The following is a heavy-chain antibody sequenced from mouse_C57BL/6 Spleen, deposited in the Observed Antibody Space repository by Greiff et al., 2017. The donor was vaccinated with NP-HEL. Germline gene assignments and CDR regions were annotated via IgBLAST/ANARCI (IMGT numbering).Heavy chain of an antibody. CDR2: IDPSDSYT. D-gene: IGHD2-4*01. J-gene: IGHJ2*01. Sequence: QVQLQQPGAELVKPGASVKLSCKASGYTFTSYWMQWVKQRPGQGLEWIGEIDPSDSYTNYNQKFKGKATLTVDTSSSTAYMQLSSLTSEDSAVYYCARRTTYYYDYALDYWGQGTTLTVSS. CDR1: GYTFTSYW. CDR3: ARRTTYYYDYALDY. V-gene: IGHV1-50*01.